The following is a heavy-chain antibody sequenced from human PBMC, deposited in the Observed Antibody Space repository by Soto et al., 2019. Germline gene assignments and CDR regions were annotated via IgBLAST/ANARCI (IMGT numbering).Heavy chain of an antibody. D-gene: IGHD3-10*01. CDR2: INHSGST. V-gene: IGHV4-34*01. CDR3: ARKGNYYYGMDV. Sequence: PSETLSLTCAVYGGSFSGYYWSWIRQPPGKGLEWIGEINHSGSTNYNPSLKSRVTISVDTSKNQFSLKLSSVTAADTAVYYCARKGNYYYGMDVWGQGTTVTVS. CDR1: GGSFSGYY. J-gene: IGHJ6*02.